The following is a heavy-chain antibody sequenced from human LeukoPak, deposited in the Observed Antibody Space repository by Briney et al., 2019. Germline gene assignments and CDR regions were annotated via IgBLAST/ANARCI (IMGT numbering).Heavy chain of an antibody. CDR2: IYYSGSA. CDR1: GGSISSSSYY. J-gene: IGHJ4*02. CDR3: ARVNRAAAGYFDY. Sequence: SETLSLTCTVSGGSISSSSYYWGWIRQPPGKGLEWIGIIYYSGSAYYNPSLKSRVTISVDMSKNHFSLKLSSVTAADTAVYYCARVNRAAAGYFDYWGQGTLVTVSS. D-gene: IGHD6-13*01. V-gene: IGHV4-39*07.